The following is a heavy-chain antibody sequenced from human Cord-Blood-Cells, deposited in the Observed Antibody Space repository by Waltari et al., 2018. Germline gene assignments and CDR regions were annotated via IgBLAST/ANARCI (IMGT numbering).Heavy chain of an antibody. CDR3: ARGSRSIAAADDAFDI. CDR2: INPNSGGT. J-gene: IGHJ3*02. CDR1: GYTFTGYY. V-gene: IGHV1-2*02. Sequence: QVQLVQSGAAVKKPGASVKVSCKASGYTFTGYYMHWVRQAPGQGLEWMGWINPNSGGTNYAQKFQGRVTMTRDTSISTAYMELSRLRSDDTAVYYCARGSRSIAAADDAFDIWGQGTMVTVSS. D-gene: IGHD6-13*01.